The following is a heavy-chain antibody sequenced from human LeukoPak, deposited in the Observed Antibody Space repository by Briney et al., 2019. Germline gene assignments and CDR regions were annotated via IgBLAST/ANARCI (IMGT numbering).Heavy chain of an antibody. CDR1: GGTFSSYA. Sequence: SVKVSCKASGGTFSSYAISWVRQAPGQGLEWMGGIIPIFGTANYAQRFQGRVTITADESTSTAYMELSSLRSEDTAVYYCARDPEYSSGWSNWFDPWGQGTLVTVSS. D-gene: IGHD6-19*01. CDR2: IIPIFGTA. CDR3: ARDPEYSSGWSNWFDP. J-gene: IGHJ5*02. V-gene: IGHV1-69*13.